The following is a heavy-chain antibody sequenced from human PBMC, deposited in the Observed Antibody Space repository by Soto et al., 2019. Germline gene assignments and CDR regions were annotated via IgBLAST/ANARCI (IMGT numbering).Heavy chain of an antibody. CDR3: AREYYGLLTGYYTDY. CDR2: ISVDGVTT. D-gene: IGHD3-9*01. J-gene: IGHJ4*02. V-gene: IGHV3-74*01. Sequence: EVQLVESGEDLVQRGGSLRLSCAASGFPFSSYWMHWVRHTPGKGLDWVARISVDGVTTYYADSVTGRFTVSRDNAKNTLSLQISGLRAEDTAVYYCAREYYGLLTGYYTDYWGQGTLVSVSS. CDR1: GFPFSSYW.